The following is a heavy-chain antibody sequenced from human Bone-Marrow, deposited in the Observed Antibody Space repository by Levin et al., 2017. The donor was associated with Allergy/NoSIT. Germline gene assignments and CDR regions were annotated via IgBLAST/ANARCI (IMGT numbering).Heavy chain of an antibody. CDR2: ISYDGSNK. V-gene: IGHV3-30-3*01. CDR1: GFTFSSYA. J-gene: IGHJ4*02. D-gene: IGHD3-16*02. Sequence: GGSLRLSCAASGFTFSSYAMHWVRQAPGKGLEWVAVISYDGSNKYYADSVKGRFTISRDNSKNTLYLQMNSLRAEDTAVYYCARGRARLGELSTKRNFDYWGQGTLVTVSS. CDR3: ARGRARLGELSTKRNFDY.